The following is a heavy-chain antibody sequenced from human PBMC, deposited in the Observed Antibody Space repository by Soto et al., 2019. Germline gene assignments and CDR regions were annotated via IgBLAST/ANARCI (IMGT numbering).Heavy chain of an antibody. Sequence: KPSETLSLTCTVSGASISSGDYFWSCIRPSPGNGLEWIGYIYDSGSSYYNPSLQSRVTMSVDTSKNQFSLKLSSVTAADTAVYYCAREKGYISGPKNFDYWGQGTLVTVSS. CDR2: IYDSGSS. CDR1: GASISSGDYF. J-gene: IGHJ4*02. D-gene: IGHD5-12*01. V-gene: IGHV4-30-4*01. CDR3: AREKGYISGPKNFDY.